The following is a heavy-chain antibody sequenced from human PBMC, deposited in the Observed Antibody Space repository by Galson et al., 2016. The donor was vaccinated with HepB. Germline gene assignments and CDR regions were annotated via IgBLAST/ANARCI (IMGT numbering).Heavy chain of an antibody. CDR1: GLNFRGYS. CDR2: ISYDGSVK. D-gene: IGHD5-24*01. J-gene: IGHJ4*02. V-gene: IGHV3-30*04. CDR3: ARDLVEMATIGILDS. Sequence: SLRLSCAASGLNFRGYSMHWVRQAPGKGLQWVALISYDGSVKNYAGPVEGRFTISRDNSKNTLYLQMNGLSREDTAIYYCARDLVEMATIGILDSWGQGTLVTVSS.